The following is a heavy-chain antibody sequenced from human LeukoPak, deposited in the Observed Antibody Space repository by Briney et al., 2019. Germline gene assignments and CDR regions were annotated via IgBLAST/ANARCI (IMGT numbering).Heavy chain of an antibody. D-gene: IGHD5-12*01. J-gene: IGHJ6*02. CDR3: ARDRVATRVDYYYYYGMDV. Sequence: SQTLSLTCAISGDSVSSNIAAWNWIRQSPSRGLEWLGRTYYRSKWYNDYAVSVKSRITINPDTSKNQFSLQLNSVTPEDTAVYYCARDRVATRVDYYYYYGMDVWGQGTTVTVSS. CDR2: TYYRSKWYN. CDR1: GDSVSSNIAA. V-gene: IGHV6-1*01.